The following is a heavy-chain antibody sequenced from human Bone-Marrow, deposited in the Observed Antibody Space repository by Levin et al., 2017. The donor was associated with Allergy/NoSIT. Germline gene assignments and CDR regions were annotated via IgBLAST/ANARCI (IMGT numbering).Heavy chain of an antibody. V-gene: IGHV4-38-2*01. CDR3: ARDKNSSGWYRGGGKDAFDI. CDR2: IYHSGST. D-gene: IGHD6-19*01. J-gene: IGHJ3*02. Sequence: PSETLSLTCAVSGYSISSGYYWGWIRQPPGKGLEWIGSIYHSGSTYYNPSLKSRVTISVDTSKNQFSLKLSSVTAADTAVYYCARDKNSSGWYRGGGKDAFDIWGQGTMVTVSS. CDR1: GYSISSGYY.